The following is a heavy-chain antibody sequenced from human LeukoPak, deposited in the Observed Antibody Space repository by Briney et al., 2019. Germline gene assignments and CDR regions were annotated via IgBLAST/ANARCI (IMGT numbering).Heavy chain of an antibody. J-gene: IGHJ5*02. D-gene: IGHD2-2*01. CDR1: GGSFSGYY. Sequence: TPSETLSLTCAVYGGSFSGYYWIWIRQPPGKGLEWIGEINHSGSTNYNPSLKSRVTISVDTSKNQFSLKLSAVTAADTAVYYCARILGYCSSTSCYPRFDPWGQGTLVTVSS. CDR3: ARILGYCSSTSCYPRFDP. V-gene: IGHV4-34*01. CDR2: INHSGST.